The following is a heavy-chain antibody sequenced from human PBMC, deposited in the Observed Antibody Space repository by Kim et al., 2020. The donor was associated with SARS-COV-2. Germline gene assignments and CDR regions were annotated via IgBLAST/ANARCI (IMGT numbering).Heavy chain of an antibody. D-gene: IGHD6-19*01. CDR1: GYTFTSYA. CDR3: ARSTSAWERGNWFDP. Sequence: ASVKVSCKASGYTFTSYAIHWVRQAPGQRLEWMGWIHVGNDNTRYSQQFQGRVTFTRDTSASTAYMELNSLRSEDTAVYYCARSTSAWERGNWFDPWGQGALVTVSS. J-gene: IGHJ5*02. CDR2: IHVGNDNT. V-gene: IGHV1-3*01.